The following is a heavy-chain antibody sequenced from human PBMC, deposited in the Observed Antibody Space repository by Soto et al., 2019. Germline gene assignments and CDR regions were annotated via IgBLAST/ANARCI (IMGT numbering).Heavy chain of an antibody. CDR2: IIPILGIA. J-gene: IGHJ5*02. Sequence: SVKVSCKASGGTFSSYTISWVRQAPGQGLEWMGRIIPILGIANYAQKFQGRVTITADKSTSTAYMELSSLRSEDTAVYFCARGIKYGAYSRWFDPWGQGTLVTV. CDR3: ARGIKYGAYSRWFDP. CDR1: GGTFSSYT. V-gene: IGHV1-69*02. D-gene: IGHD4-17*01.